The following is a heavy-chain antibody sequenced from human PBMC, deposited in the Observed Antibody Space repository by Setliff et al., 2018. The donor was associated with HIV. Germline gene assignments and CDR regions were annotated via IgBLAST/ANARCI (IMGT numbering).Heavy chain of an antibody. CDR3: ARDQSEERWRQLEDNYYYAMDV. J-gene: IGHJ6*02. CDR1: GGIFSSYA. D-gene: IGHD1-1*01. Sequence: GASVKVSCKSSGGIFSSYAFSWVRQAPGQGLQWMGGILPIVGTPNYAQKFQGRVTITADDSTSTAYMELTSLRSGDTAAYFCARDQSEERWRQLEDNYYYAMDVWGRGTKVTVSS. CDR2: ILPIVGTP. V-gene: IGHV1-69*13.